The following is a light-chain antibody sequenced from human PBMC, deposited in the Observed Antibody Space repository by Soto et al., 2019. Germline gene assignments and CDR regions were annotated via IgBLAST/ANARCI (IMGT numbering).Light chain of an antibody. Sequence: QSALTQPASVYGSPGRSITISCTGSSSDIGAYNYVSWYQQYPGKAPKLMIYGVTNRPSGVSNRFSGSKTGNTASLTISGLQAEDEADYYCFSHRSGDSHVFGTGTKATV. CDR3: FSHRSGDSHV. CDR1: SSDIGAYNY. J-gene: IGLJ1*01. CDR2: GVT. V-gene: IGLV2-14*01.